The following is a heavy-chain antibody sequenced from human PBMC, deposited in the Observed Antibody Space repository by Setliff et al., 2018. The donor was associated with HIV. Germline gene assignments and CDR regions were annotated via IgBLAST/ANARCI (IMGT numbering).Heavy chain of an antibody. D-gene: IGHD3-22*01. CDR1: GLTFSSYA. Sequence: PGGSLRLSCAASGLTFSSYAMSWARQAPGKGLEWVSSISGSGGSPYYADSVKGRFTISRDSSKNTLYLQMNSLRAEDTAVYYCAKDLVYYDSSGDLDYWGQGTLVTVSS. V-gene: IGHV3-23*01. J-gene: IGHJ4*02. CDR3: AKDLVYYDSSGDLDY. CDR2: ISGSGGSP.